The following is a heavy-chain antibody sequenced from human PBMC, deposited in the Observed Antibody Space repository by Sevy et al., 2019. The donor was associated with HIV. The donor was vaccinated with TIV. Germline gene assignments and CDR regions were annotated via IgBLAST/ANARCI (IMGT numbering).Heavy chain of an antibody. CDR2: IIPVFGTA. CDR1: GGSFTSYG. J-gene: IGHJ6*03. D-gene: IGHD2-21*01. V-gene: IGHV1-69*13. CDR3: ARTPPYSRSRDDDTYYYFMAV. Sequence: ASVKVSCKASGGSFTSYGINWVRQAPGQGLEWIGRIIPVFGTARYAQKFQGRVTISADASTSTAYMEVSSLRSEDTAVYYCARTPPYSRSRDDDTYYYFMAVWGTGTTVTVSS.